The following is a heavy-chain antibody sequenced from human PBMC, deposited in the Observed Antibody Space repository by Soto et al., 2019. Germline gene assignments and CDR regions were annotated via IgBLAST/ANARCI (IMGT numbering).Heavy chain of an antibody. D-gene: IGHD5-12*01. V-gene: IGHV4-30-4*08. CDR3: ARIVATIVPNWFDP. Sequence: SETLSLTCTVSGGAVSNGDYFWNWIRQPPGKGLEWIGSIYNSGSTYYNPSLESRFSISIDTSNNQFSLKLSSVTAADTAVYYCARIVATIVPNWFDPWGQGTLVTVSS. J-gene: IGHJ5*02. CDR1: GGAVSNGDYF. CDR2: IYNSGST.